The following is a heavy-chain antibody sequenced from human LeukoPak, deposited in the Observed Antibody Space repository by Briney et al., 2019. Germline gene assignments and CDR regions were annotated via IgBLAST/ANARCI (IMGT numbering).Heavy chain of an antibody. V-gene: IGHV4-59*01. Sequence: NPSETLSLTCTVSGGSISSYYWSWIRQPPGKGLEWIGYIYYSGSTNYNPSLKSRVTISVDTSKNQFSLKLSSVTAADTAVYYCAHYGGNSNWYFDLWGRGTLVTVSS. CDR1: GGSISSYY. J-gene: IGHJ2*01. CDR2: IYYSGST. D-gene: IGHD4-23*01. CDR3: AHYGGNSNWYFDL.